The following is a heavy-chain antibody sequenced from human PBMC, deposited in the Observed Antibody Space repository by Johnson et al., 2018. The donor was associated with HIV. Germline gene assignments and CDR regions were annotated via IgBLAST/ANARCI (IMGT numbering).Heavy chain of an antibody. CDR3: ARTLWVGKESAFDI. CDR2: ISYDGSNK. J-gene: IGHJ3*02. V-gene: IGHV3-30*14. D-gene: IGHD3-16*01. Sequence: QVQLVESGGGVVQPGRSLRLSCAASGFTFSSYAMHWVRQAPGKGLEWVAVISYDGSNKYYSESVKGRFTISRDNSKNTLYLQMNSLRAEDTAVYYCARTLWVGKESAFDIWGQGTMVTVSS. CDR1: GFTFSSYA.